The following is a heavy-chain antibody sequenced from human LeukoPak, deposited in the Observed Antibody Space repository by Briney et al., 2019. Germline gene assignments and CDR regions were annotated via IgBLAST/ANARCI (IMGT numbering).Heavy chain of an antibody. CDR2: VDPNSGGT. V-gene: IGHV1-2*02. J-gene: IGHJ4*02. CDR1: GYTFTGYY. D-gene: IGHD3-10*01. CDR3: ARDSRVTNGDY. Sequence: ASVKVSCKAPGYTFTGYYMHWVRQAPGQGLEWMGWVDPNSGGTSYAQKFQGRVTMTRDTSITTAYMELNRLNSDDTAVYYCARDSRVTNGDYWGQGTLVTVSS.